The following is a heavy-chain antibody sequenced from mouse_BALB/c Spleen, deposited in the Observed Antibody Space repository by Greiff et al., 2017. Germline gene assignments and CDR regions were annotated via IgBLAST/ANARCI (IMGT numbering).Heavy chain of an antibody. J-gene: IGHJ1*01. Sequence: DVQLQESGGGLVQPGGSLKLSCAASGFTFSSYTMSWVRQTPEKRLEWVAYISNGGGSTYYPDTVKGRFTISRDNAKNSLYLQMSSLKSEDTAMYYCARLGNYGSSYWYFDVWGAGTTVTVSS. CDR3: ARLGNYGSSYWYFDV. CDR1: GFTFSSYT. CDR2: ISNGGGST. V-gene: IGHV5-12-2*01. D-gene: IGHD1-1*01.